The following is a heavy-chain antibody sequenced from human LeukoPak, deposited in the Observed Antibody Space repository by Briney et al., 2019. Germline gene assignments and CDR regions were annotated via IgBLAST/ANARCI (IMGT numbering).Heavy chain of an antibody. CDR3: AKVEGYQLLEGPDPFDY. D-gene: IGHD2-2*01. Sequence: PGRSLRLSCAASGFTFSSYGMHWVRQAPGKGLEWVAVISYDGSNKYYADSVKGRFTISRDNSKSTLYLQMNSLRAEDTAVYYCAKVEGYQLLEGPDPFDYWGQGTLVTVSS. CDR1: GFTFSSYG. J-gene: IGHJ4*02. V-gene: IGHV3-30*18. CDR2: ISYDGSNK.